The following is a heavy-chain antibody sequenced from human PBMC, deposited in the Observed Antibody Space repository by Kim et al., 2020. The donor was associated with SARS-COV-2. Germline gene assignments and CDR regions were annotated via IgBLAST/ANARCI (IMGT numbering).Heavy chain of an antibody. D-gene: IGHD6-19*01. CDR1: GFTFSSHW. V-gene: IGHV3-74*01. CDR3: ARRQFTSGWYYFDY. Sequence: GGSLRLSCAASGFTFSSHWMHWVRQAPGKGLVWVSRINSDGSTISYADSVKGRFTISRDNAKNTLYLQMNSLRAEDTAVYYCARRQFTSGWYYFDYWGQGTVVSVSA. CDR2: INSDGSTI. J-gene: IGHJ4*02.